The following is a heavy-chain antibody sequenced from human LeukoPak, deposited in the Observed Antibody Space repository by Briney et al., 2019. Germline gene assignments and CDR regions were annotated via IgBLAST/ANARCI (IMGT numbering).Heavy chain of an antibody. CDR2: INTDGSGK. CDR3: ASASSHRIAAGGDY. Sequence: GRSLRLSCAASGFTFSNHWMHWVRQAPGKGLVWVSRINTDGSGKNYADSVKGRFTISRDNAKSTLYLQMNSLRAEDTAVYYCASASSHRIAAGGDYWGQGTLVTVSS. V-gene: IGHV3-74*01. D-gene: IGHD6-13*01. J-gene: IGHJ4*02. CDR1: GFTFSNHW.